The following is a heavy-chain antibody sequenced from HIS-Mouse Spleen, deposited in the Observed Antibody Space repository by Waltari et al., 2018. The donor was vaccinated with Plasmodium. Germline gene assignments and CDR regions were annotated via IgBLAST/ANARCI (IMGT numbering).Heavy chain of an antibody. J-gene: IGHJ4*02. CDR3: AKDRRSSSWYVDY. D-gene: IGHD6-13*01. Sequence: QVQLVESGGGVVQPGRSLRLSCAASGFTFSSYVMHWVRTAPGKGLEWVAVISYDGSNKYYADSVKGRFTISRDNSKNTLYLQMNSLRAEDTAVYYCAKDRRSSSWYVDYWGQGTLVTVSS. V-gene: IGHV3-30*18. CDR1: GFTFSSYV. CDR2: ISYDGSNK.